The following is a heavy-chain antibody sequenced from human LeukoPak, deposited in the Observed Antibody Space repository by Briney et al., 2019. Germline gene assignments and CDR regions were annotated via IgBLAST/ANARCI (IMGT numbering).Heavy chain of an antibody. CDR1: GFTFSTYA. J-gene: IGHJ2*01. CDR2: ISSDGYGT. D-gene: IGHD2-21*02. Sequence: GGSLRLSCSASGFTFSTYAMHWVRQAPGKGLEYVSVISSDGYGTYYADSVKGRFTISRDNSKNTLYLQMSSLRAEDTAVYYCVKGAVTVTAGHFDLWGRGTLVTVTS. V-gene: IGHV3-64D*09. CDR3: VKGAVTVTAGHFDL.